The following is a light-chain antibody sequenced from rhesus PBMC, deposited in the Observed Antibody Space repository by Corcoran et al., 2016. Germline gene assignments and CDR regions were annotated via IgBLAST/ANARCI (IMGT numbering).Light chain of an antibody. V-gene: IGKV1-43*02. Sequence: DIQMTQSPSSLSASVGDRVTITCRASQGINNYLTWYQQKPGKAPKILIYAASTLQRGVQSRFSGSGSGTDFTLTISSLQPEDFATYYCLPYNSDPWTFGQGTKVEIK. CDR3: LPYNSDPWT. J-gene: IGKJ1*01. CDR1: QGINNY. CDR2: AAS.